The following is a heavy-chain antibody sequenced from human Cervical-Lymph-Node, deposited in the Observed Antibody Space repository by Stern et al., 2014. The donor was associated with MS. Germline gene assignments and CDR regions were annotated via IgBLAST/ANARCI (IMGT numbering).Heavy chain of an antibody. J-gene: IGHJ4*02. CDR3: AHGLEIRLWAAY. CDR1: GFSLSTSGVG. V-gene: IGHV2-5*02. D-gene: IGHD5-18*01. Sequence: ESGPTLVKPTQTLTLTCTFSGFSLSTSGVGVGWLRQPPGKALEWLALIYWDDDKRPSPSLQSRLTITKDTSKNQVVLTMTSMDPVDTATYYCAHGLEIRLWAAYWGQGTLVTVSS. CDR2: IYWDDDK.